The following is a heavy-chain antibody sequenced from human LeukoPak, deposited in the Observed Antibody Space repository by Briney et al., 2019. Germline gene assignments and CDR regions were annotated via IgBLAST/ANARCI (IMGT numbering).Heavy chain of an antibody. CDR3: AKEEVGYYDSSGYEKFDY. J-gene: IGHJ4*02. Sequence: GGSLRLSCAASGFTFSSYGMSWVRQAPGKGLEWVSAISGSGGSTYYADSVKGRFTISRDNSKNTLYLQMNSLRAEDAAVYYCAKEEVGYYDSSGYEKFDYWGQGTLVTVSS. CDR2: ISGSGGST. D-gene: IGHD3-22*01. V-gene: IGHV3-23*01. CDR1: GFTFSSYG.